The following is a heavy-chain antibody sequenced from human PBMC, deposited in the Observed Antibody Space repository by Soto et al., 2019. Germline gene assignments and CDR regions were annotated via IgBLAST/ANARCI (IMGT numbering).Heavy chain of an antibody. Sequence: GASVKVSCKASGGTFSSYAISWVRQAPGQGLEWMGGIIPIFGTANYAQKFQGRVTITADESTSTAYMELSSLRSEDTAVYYCAGGITIFGVVIIPDYGMDVWGQGTTVTVSS. CDR3: AGGITIFGVVIIPDYGMDV. V-gene: IGHV1-69*13. CDR2: IIPIFGTA. D-gene: IGHD3-3*01. J-gene: IGHJ6*02. CDR1: GGTFSSYA.